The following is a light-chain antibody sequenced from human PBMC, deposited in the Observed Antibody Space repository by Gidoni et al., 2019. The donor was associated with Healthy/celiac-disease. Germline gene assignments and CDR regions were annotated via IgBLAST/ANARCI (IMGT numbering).Light chain of an antibody. CDR3: QQSYSTPRT. V-gene: IGKV1-39*01. Sequence: DIQMTQSPSSLSASVGDRVTITCRASQSMSSYLNWYQQKPRKAPKLLIYAASSLHSGVPSRFSGSGSGNDFTPTISRRQPEECATYYCQQSYSTPRTFGQGTKLEIK. CDR2: AAS. CDR1: QSMSSY. J-gene: IGKJ2*01.